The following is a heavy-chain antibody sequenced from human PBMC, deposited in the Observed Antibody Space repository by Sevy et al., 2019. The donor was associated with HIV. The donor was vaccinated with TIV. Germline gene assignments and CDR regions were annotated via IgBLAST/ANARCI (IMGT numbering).Heavy chain of an antibody. J-gene: IGHJ5*02. CDR2: IRYDGSNK. V-gene: IGHV3-30*02. D-gene: IGHD3-3*01. Sequence: GGSLRLSCAASGFTFSTYDMHWVRQAPGKGLEWVAYIRYDGSNKYYADSVRGRFTISRDNSKNRLYLQMNSLRAEDTAVYYCAKTFAIFGVLMSPDFDPWGQGTLVTVSS. CDR1: GFTFSTYD. CDR3: AKTFAIFGVLMSPDFDP.